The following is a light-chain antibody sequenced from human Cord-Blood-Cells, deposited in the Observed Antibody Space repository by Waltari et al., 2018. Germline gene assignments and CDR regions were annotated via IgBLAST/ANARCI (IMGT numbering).Light chain of an antibody. CDR2: EVS. CDR3: SSYAGSNNV. J-gene: IGLJ1*01. CDR1: SSDVGGSNY. V-gene: IGLV2-8*01. Sequence: QSALTQPPSASGSPGQSVTISCTGTSSDVGGSNYVSWYQQHPAKAPKLMIYEVSKRPSGVPDRFSGSKSGNTASLTVSGLQAEDEADYYCSSYAGSNNVFGTGTKVTVL.